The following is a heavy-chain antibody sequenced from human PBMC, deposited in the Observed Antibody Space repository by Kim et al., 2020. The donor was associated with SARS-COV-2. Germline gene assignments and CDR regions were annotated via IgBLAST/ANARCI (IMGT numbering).Heavy chain of an antibody. D-gene: IGHD2-15*01. CDR2: ISSSSSYT. V-gene: IGHV3-11*06. CDR3: ARDKFNFGSSTGGRYFDY. CDR1: GFTFSDYY. Sequence: GGSLRLSCAASGFTFSDYYMSWIHQAPGKGLEWVSYISSSSSYTNYADSVKGRFTISRDNAKNSLYLQMNSLRAEDTAVYYCARDKFNFGSSTGGRYFDYSGQGTLVTVSS. J-gene: IGHJ4*02.